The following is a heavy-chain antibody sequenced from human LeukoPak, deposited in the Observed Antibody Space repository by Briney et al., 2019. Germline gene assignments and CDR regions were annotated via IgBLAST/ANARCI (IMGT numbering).Heavy chain of an antibody. CDR2: ISDRGGST. CDR1: GFPLRSYA. J-gene: IGHJ4*02. Sequence: GGSLRLSCAASGFPLRSYAMSWVRRAPGKGLEWVSAISDRGGSTYYAESVKGRFTISRDNSKNTLYLQMNSLRAEDTAVYYCAKHYASGDNFDFWGQGTLVTVSS. CDR3: AKHYASGDNFDF. V-gene: IGHV3-23*01. D-gene: IGHD3-10*01.